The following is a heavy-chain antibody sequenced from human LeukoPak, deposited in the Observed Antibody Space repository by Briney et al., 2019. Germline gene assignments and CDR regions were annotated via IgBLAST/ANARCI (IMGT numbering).Heavy chain of an antibody. V-gene: IGHV1-69*05. J-gene: IGHJ3*02. Sequence: GASVKVSCKASGGTFSSYAISWVRQAPGQGLEWMGGIITIFGTANYAQKFQGRVTITTDESNSTAYMELRSLRSEATAVYYCARVLGRIVGATYAFDIWGQGTMVTVSS. CDR1: GGTFSSYA. CDR3: ARVLGRIVGATYAFDI. D-gene: IGHD1-26*01. CDR2: IITIFGTA.